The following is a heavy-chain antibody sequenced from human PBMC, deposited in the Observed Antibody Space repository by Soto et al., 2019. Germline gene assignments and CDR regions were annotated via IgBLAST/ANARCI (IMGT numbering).Heavy chain of an antibody. V-gene: IGHV4-34*01. CDR1: GGSFSGYY. D-gene: IGHD2-2*01. CDR3: ARVLAENRGRPGYYYYGMAV. CDR2: INHSGNT. Sequence: SDTLSLTCAVDGGSFSGYYWSWIRQPPGKGLEWIGEINHSGNTNYNPSLKSRVTISVDTSKNQFSLKLSSVTAADTAVYYCARVLAENRGRPGYYYYGMAVWGQGPTVTVS. J-gene: IGHJ6*02.